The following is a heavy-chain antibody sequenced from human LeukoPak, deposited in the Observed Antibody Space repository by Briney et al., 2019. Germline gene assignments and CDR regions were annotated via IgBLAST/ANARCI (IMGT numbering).Heavy chain of an antibody. D-gene: IGHD2-15*01. CDR1: GGSFSGYY. J-gene: IGHJ4*02. Sequence: SETLSLTCAVYGGSFSGYYWSWIRQPPGKGLEWIGEINHSGNTNYNPSLKSRVTISLDPSNNHFFLKLSSATASDTAVYYCARASYCSAGSCYSDYWGQGTLVTVST. CDR3: ARASYCSAGSCYSDY. V-gene: IGHV4-34*01. CDR2: INHSGNT.